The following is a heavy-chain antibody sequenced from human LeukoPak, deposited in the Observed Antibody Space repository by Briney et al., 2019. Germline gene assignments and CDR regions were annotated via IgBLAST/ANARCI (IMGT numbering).Heavy chain of an antibody. CDR3: ARRYDFWSDLDY. CDR1: GFTLSSYW. D-gene: IGHD3-3*01. J-gene: IGHJ4*02. Sequence: GGSLRLSCAASGFTLSSYWMHWVRQAPGKGLVWVSRINSDGSSTSYADSVKGRFTISRDNAKNTLYLQMNSLRAEDTAVYYCARRYDFWSDLDYWGQGTLVTVSS. V-gene: IGHV3-74*01. CDR2: INSDGSST.